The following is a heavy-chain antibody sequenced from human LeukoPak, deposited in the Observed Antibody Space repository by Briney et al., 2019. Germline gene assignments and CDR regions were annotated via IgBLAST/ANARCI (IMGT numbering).Heavy chain of an antibody. Sequence: GGSLRLSCAVSGFTFSGSAMHCVRQASGKGLEWVGRIRSKANSYATEYAASVKGRFTISRDDSKNTAYLQMNSLKTEDTAVYYCTRHTADYWGQGTPVTVSS. V-gene: IGHV3-73*01. CDR1: GFTFSGSA. CDR3: TRHTADY. CDR2: IRSKANSYAT. D-gene: IGHD2-21*02. J-gene: IGHJ4*02.